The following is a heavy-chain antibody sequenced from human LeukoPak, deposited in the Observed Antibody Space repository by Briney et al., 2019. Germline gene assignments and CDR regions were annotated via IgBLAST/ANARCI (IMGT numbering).Heavy chain of an antibody. CDR1: GFTFSSHG. J-gene: IGHJ6*02. V-gene: IGHV3-21*06. Sequence: GGSLRPSCAASGFTFSSHGMNWVRQAPGKGLEWVSSISGLSSYIYYADSVKGRFTISRDKAKNSLYLQMNSLRAEDTAVYYCAKVNNDLNGMDVWSQGTTVTVSS. D-gene: IGHD3-3*01. CDR2: ISGLSSYI. CDR3: AKVNNDLNGMDV.